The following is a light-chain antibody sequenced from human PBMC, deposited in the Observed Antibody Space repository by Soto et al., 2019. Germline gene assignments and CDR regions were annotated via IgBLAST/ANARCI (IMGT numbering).Light chain of an antibody. V-gene: IGLV2-14*01. CDR1: SSDIGDYNY. Sequence: QSALTQPASVSGSPGQSITISCTGTSSDIGDYNYVSWYQQYPGKAPKLLIFEVTERPSGVSDRFSGSKSGNTASLTISGLQAEDEADYSCSSFSTTDNVKLFGGGTKVTVL. CDR3: SSFSTTDNVKL. CDR2: EVT. J-gene: IGLJ3*02.